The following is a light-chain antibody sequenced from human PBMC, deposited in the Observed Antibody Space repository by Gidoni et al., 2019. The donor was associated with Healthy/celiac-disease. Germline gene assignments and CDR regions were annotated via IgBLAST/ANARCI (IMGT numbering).Light chain of an antibody. J-gene: IGKJ1*01. CDR1: QSVRSN. CDR3: QKHNNWPRT. V-gene: IGKV3-15*01. Sequence: EIVMTQPPSTLSVSPGERATLACRASQSVRSNLAWYKQKPGQAPRLLIYGASTRATGIPARWSGSGCGTEVTLNISSLQSEDFEVYYCQKHNNWPRTFGQXTKVEIK. CDR2: GAS.